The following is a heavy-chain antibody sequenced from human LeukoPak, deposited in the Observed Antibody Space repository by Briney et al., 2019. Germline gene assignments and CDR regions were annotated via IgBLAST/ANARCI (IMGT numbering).Heavy chain of an antibody. V-gene: IGHV4-30-2*01. CDR1: GGSISSGGYY. Sequence: SETLSLTCTVSGGSISSGGYYWSWIRQPPGKGLEWIGYIYHSGSTYYNPSLKSRVTISVDRSKNQFSLKLSSVTAADTAVYYCATFFRYNWNFDYWGQGTLVTVSS. D-gene: IGHD1-20*01. J-gene: IGHJ4*02. CDR2: IYHSGST. CDR3: ATFFRYNWNFDY.